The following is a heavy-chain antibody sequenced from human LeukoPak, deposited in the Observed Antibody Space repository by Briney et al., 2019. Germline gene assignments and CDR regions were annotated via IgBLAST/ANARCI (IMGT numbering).Heavy chain of an antibody. J-gene: IGHJ3*02. CDR2: FDPEDGET. CDR3: ATVSGDYVPAQDAFDI. V-gene: IGHV1-24*01. Sequence: GASVKVSCKVSGYTLTELSMHWVRQAPGKGLEWMGGFDPEDGETIYAQKFQGRVTMTEDTSTDTAYMELSSLRSEDTAVYYCATVSGDYVPAQDAFDIWGQGTMVTVSS. CDR1: GYTLTELS. D-gene: IGHD4-17*01.